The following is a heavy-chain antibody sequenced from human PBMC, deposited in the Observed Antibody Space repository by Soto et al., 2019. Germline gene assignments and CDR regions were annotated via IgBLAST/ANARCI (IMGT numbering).Heavy chain of an antibody. J-gene: IGHJ5*02. CDR2: IYYSGST. V-gene: IGHV4-39*01. CDR1: GGSISSSSYY. Sequence: QLQLQESGPGLVKPSETLSLTCTVSGGSISSSSYYWGWIRQPPGKGLEWIGSIYYSGSTYYNPSLSGRATISVDTSNTQFSLKLSSVAAADTAVYYCALGWNDVFPRWFDPWGQGTLVTVSS. CDR3: ALGWNDVFPRWFDP. D-gene: IGHD1-1*01.